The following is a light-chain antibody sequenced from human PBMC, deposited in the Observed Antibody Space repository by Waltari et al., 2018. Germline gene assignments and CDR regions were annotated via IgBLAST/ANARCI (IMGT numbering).Light chain of an antibody. CDR2: DVT. J-gene: IGLJ2*01. CDR1: NRDVGAFNF. V-gene: IGLV2-14*03. Sequence: QSALTQPASVAGPPGQSITISCTGPNRDVGAFNFVPWVQHHPGKAPKLLIYDVTKRPSGVSNRFSGSKSGNTASLTISGLQTEDEAEYYCSSYTRTNTLVFGGGSRLTVL. CDR3: SSYTRTNTLV.